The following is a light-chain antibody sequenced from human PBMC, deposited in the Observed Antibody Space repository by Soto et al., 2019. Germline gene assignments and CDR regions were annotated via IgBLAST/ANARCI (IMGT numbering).Light chain of an antibody. CDR3: QQYDTSPRT. V-gene: IGKV3-20*01. Sequence: EIVLTQSPGTLSLSPGERATLSCRASQSVNSNYFAWYQQKPGQGPRVLIYGASSRATGIPDMFSGSGSGTDFTLTISRLEPEDFAVYYCQQYDTSPRTFGQGTKVEIK. J-gene: IGKJ1*01. CDR1: QSVNSNY. CDR2: GAS.